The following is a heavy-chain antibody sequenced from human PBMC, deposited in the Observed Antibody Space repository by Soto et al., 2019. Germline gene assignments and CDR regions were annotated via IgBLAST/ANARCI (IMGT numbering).Heavy chain of an antibody. Sequence: ASVKVSCKASGFTFSSYAMSWVRQAPGKGLEWVSAISGSGGSTYYADSVKGRFTISRDNSKNTLYLQMNSLRAEDTAVYYCAKDGRRQLVRVPFDYWGQGTLVTVSS. D-gene: IGHD6-6*01. J-gene: IGHJ4*02. CDR3: AKDGRRQLVRVPFDY. CDR2: ISGSGGST. V-gene: IGHV3-23*01. CDR1: GFTFSSYA.